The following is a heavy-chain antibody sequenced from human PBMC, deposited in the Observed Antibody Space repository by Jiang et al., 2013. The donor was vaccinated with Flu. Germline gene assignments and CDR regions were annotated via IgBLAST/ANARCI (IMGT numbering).Heavy chain of an antibody. Sequence: GLVKPSETLSLTCTVSGGSISSYYWSWIRQPPGKGLEWIGYIYYSGSTNYNPSLKSRVTISVDTSKNQFSLKLSSVTAADTAVYYCARGTRHDYGDYNFDYWGQGTLVTVSS. CDR2: IYYSGST. V-gene: IGHV4-59*01. D-gene: IGHD4-17*01. CDR1: GGSISSYY. J-gene: IGHJ4*02. CDR3: ARGTRHDYGDYNFDY.